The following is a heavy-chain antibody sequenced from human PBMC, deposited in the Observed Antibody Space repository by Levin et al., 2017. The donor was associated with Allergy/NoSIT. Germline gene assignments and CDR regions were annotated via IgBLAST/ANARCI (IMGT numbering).Heavy chain of an antibody. Sequence: SETLSLTCTVSGGSISSSSYYWGWIRQPPGKGLEWIGSIYYSGSTYYNPSLKSRVTISVDTSKNQFSLKLSSVTAADTAVYYCARDTLNPLYYYGMDVWGQGTTVTVSS. CDR3: ARDTLNPLYYYGMDV. CDR2: IYYSGST. J-gene: IGHJ6*02. V-gene: IGHV4-39*07. CDR1: GGSISSSSYY.